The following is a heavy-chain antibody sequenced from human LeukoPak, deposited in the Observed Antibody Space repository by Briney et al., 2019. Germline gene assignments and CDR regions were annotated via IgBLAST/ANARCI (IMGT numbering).Heavy chain of an antibody. V-gene: IGHV3-74*03. D-gene: IGHD6-19*01. CDR3: TRDLGIAVADVFDY. Sequence: PGGSLRLSCAASGFSFSVYEMHWVRQAPGKGLVWVSRINSDGSSTMYADSVRGRFTISRDNAKSRLYLQMNSLRAEDTAVYYCTRDLGIAVADVFDYWGQGTLVTVSS. J-gene: IGHJ4*02. CDR2: INSDGSST. CDR1: GFSFSVYE.